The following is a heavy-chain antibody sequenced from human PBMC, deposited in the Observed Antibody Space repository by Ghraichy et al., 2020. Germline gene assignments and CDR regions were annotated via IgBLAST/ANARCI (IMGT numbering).Heavy chain of an antibody. J-gene: IGHJ6*02. CDR3: ASTYYDFWSGSSGYSMDV. CDR2: IYTSGSI. Sequence: SETQSLTCTVSGGSIRSYYWSWIRQPAGKGLEWIGRIYTSGSINYNPSLKSRVTMSLDTSKNQFSLSLSSMTAADTAVYYCASTYYDFWSGSSGYSMDVWGQGTTVTVSS. CDR1: GGSIRSYY. V-gene: IGHV4-4*07. D-gene: IGHD3-3*01.